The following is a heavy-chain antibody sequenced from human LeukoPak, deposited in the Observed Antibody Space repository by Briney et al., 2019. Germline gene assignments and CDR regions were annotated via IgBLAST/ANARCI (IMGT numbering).Heavy chain of an antibody. CDR1: GFSFSSYG. CDR2: ILYDGSNK. CDR3: AKAYYYDSSGYYPADY. V-gene: IGHV3-30*18. J-gene: IGHJ4*02. Sequence: GKSLRLSCAASGFSFSSYGMHWVRQAPGKGLEWVAVILYDGSNKYYADSVKGRFTISRDNSKNTLYLQMNSLRAEDTAVYLCAKAYYYDSSGYYPADYWGQGTLVTVSS. D-gene: IGHD3-22*01.